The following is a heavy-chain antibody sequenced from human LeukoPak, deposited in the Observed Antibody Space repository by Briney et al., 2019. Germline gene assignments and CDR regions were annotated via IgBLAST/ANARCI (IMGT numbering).Heavy chain of an antibody. V-gene: IGHV3-66*01. CDR1: GFTVSSNY. D-gene: IGHD3-3*01. J-gene: IGHJ4*02. Sequence: PGGSLRPSCAASGFTVSSNYMSWVRQAPGKGLEWVSVIYSGGSTYYADSVKGRFTISSANSKNTLYLQMNSLRAEDTAVYYCARTSRGVITYWGQGTLVTVSS. CDR2: IYSGGST. CDR3: ARTSRGVITY.